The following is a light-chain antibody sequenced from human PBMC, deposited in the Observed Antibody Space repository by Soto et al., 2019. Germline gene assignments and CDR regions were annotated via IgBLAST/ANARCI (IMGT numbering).Light chain of an antibody. V-gene: IGKV1-9*01. CDR2: DAS. Sequence: DIQLTQSPSFLSASVRDRVTITCRASQGISGFLAWYQQKPGKAPKLLIYDASTLQSGVPSRFSGSGSGTAFTLTIISLQPEDSATYFCQQLNSFPHTFGGGTKVEIK. CDR3: QQLNSFPHT. CDR1: QGISGF. J-gene: IGKJ4*01.